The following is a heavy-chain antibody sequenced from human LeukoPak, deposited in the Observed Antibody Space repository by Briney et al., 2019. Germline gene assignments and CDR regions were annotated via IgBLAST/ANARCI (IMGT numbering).Heavy chain of an antibody. CDR1: GGTFSSYA. J-gene: IGHJ5*02. D-gene: IGHD3-22*01. CDR3: AGGGGANSYDISGYSIPRYNWSNP. Sequence: ASVKVSCKASGGTFSSYAISWVRQAPGQGLEWMGGIIPIFGTANYAQKFQGRVTITTDESTSTAYMELSSLRSEDTAVYYCAGGGGANSYDISGYSIPRYNWSNPWGQGTRFTVSS. V-gene: IGHV1-69*05. CDR2: IIPIFGTA.